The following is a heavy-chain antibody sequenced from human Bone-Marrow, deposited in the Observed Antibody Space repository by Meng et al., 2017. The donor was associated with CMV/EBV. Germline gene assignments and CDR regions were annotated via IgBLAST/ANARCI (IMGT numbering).Heavy chain of an antibody. V-gene: IGHV4-31*02. CDR3: ARTDYDFWSGYYKGVDY. CDR2: IYYSGST. D-gene: IGHD3-3*01. J-gene: IGHJ4*02. CDR1: SISSGGYY. Sequence: SISSGGYYWSWIRQHPGKGLEWIGYIYYSGSTYYNPSLKSRVTISVDTSKNQFSLKLSSVTAADTAVYYCARTDYDFWSGYYKGVDYWGQGTLVTVSS.